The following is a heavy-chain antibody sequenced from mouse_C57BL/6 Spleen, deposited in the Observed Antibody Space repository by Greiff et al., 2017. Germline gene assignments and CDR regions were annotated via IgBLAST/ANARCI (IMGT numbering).Heavy chain of an antibody. D-gene: IGHD1-1*01. CDR2: INPNNGGT. CDR3: ARITTVVERNWYFDV. Sequence: EVQLQQSGPELVKPGASVKISCKASGYTFTDYYMNWVKQSHGKSLEWIGDINPNNGGTSYNQKFKGKATLTVDKSSSTAYMELRSLTSEDSAVYYCARITTVVERNWYFDVWGTGTTVTVSS. J-gene: IGHJ1*03. CDR1: GYTFTDYY. V-gene: IGHV1-26*01.